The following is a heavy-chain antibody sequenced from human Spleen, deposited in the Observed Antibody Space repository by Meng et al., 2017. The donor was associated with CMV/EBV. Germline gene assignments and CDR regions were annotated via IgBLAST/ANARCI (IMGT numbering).Heavy chain of an antibody. Sequence: QGRWVDAGCGVKQPGASAKVSCKASGYTFTGSYMHWVRQAPGQGLEWMGGINPNSGGTNYAQKLQGRVTMTRDTSISTAYMELSRLRSDDTAVYYCARFPVVVAAVDYWGQGTLVTISS. J-gene: IGHJ4*02. V-gene: IGHV1-2*02. CDR2: INPNSGGT. D-gene: IGHD2-15*01. CDR3: ARFPVVVAAVDY. CDR1: GYTFTGSY.